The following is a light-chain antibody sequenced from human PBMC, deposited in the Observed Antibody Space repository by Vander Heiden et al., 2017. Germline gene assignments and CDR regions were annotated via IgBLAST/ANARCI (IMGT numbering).Light chain of an antibody. J-gene: IGLJ1*01. CDR3: SSYTSSSTLV. CDR1: SSDVGGYNY. CDR2: DVS. Sequence: QSALTQPASVSGSPGQSITISCTGTSSDVGGYNYVSWYQQHPGKGPKLMIYDVSNRPSGVSNRFSGSKSGNTASLTISGLQAEDEADYYCSSYTSSSTLVFGTGTNVTAL. V-gene: IGLV2-14*03.